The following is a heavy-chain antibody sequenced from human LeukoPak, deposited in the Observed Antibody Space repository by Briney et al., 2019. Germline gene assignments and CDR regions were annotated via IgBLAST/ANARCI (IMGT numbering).Heavy chain of an antibody. D-gene: IGHD2/OR15-2a*01. J-gene: IGHJ3*02. CDR3: AKKGEYPEAFDI. CDR2: ISGSGGST. CDR1: GFTFSDYY. Sequence: PGGSLRLSCAASGFTFSDYYMSWIRQAPGKGLEWVSAISGSGGSTYYADSVKGRFTISRDNSKNTLYLQMNSLRAEDTAVYYCAKKGEYPEAFDIWGQGTMVTVSS. V-gene: IGHV3-23*01.